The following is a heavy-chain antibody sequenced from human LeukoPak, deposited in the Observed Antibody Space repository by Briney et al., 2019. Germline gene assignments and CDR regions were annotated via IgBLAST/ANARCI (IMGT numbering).Heavy chain of an antibody. D-gene: IGHD6-13*01. CDR3: ASSSSSWYPYYFDY. CDR2: INPNSGGT. V-gene: IGHV1-2*02. J-gene: IGHJ4*02. CDR1: GYTFTGYY. Sequence: GASVKVSCKASGYTFTGYYMHWVRQAPGQGLEWMGWINPNSGGTDYAQKFQGRVTMTRDTSISTVYMELSRLTSDDTAVYYCASSSSSWYPYYFDYWGQGTLVTVSS.